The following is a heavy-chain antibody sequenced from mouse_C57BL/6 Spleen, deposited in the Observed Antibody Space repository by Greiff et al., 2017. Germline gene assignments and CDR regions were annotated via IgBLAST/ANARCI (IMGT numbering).Heavy chain of an antibody. CDR2: ISDGGSYT. CDR3: ARDLTGPFAY. V-gene: IGHV5-4*01. Sequence: EVMLVESGGGLVKPGGSLKLSCAASGFTFSSYAMSWVRQTPEKRLEWVATISDGGSYTYYPDNVKGRFTISRDNAKNNLYLQMSHLKSEDTAMYYCARDLTGPFAYWGQGTLVTVSA. CDR1: GFTFSSYA. J-gene: IGHJ3*01. D-gene: IGHD4-1*01.